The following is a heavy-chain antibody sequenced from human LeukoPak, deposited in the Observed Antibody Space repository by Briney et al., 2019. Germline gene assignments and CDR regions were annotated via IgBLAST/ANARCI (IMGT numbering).Heavy chain of an antibody. J-gene: IGHJ5*02. CDR3: TRSPGDWPIFTFDP. CDR2: IRSKAYGGTT. V-gene: IGHV3-49*03. D-gene: IGHD2-21*02. CDR1: GFTFSSYA. Sequence: GGSLRLSCAASGFTFSSYAMSWFRQAPGKGLEWVGFIRSKAYGGTTEYAASVKGRFTISRDDSKSIAYLQMNSLKTEDTAVYYCTRSPGDWPIFTFDPWGQGTLVTVSS.